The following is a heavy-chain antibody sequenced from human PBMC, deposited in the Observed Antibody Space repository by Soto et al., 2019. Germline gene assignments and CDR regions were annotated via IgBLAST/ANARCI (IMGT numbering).Heavy chain of an antibody. CDR3: AKDGVERWELLEAPGDNWFDP. D-gene: IGHD1-26*01. J-gene: IGHJ5*02. CDR1: GFTFSGYA. Sequence: TGGSLRLSCAASGFTFSGYAMSWVRQAPGKGLEWVSAISGSGGSTYYADSVKGRFTISRDNSKNTLYLQMNSLRAEDTAVYYCAKDGVERWELLEAPGDNWFDPWGQGTLVTVSS. CDR2: ISGSGGST. V-gene: IGHV3-23*01.